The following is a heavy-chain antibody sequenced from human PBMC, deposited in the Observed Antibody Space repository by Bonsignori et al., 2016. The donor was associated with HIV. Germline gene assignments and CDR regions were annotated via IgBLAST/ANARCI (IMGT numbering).Heavy chain of an antibody. V-gene: IGHV1-24*01. CDR2: FDTEDEEI. J-gene: IGHJ4*02. CDR1: GNTLTELA. CDR3: ATDPSVVGELGEYYFDL. D-gene: IGHD1-26*01. Sequence: QVHLVQSGAEVKKPGASVKVSCKVSGNTLTELAIHWVRQAPGKGFEWMGGFDTEDEEIVYAPKFQGRVSMTEDTSADTAYMELSSLGSEDTAVYYCATDPSVVGELGEYYFDLWGTGTL.